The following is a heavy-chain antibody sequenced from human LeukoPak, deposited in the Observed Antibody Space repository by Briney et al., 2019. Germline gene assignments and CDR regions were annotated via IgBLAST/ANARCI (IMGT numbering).Heavy chain of an antibody. CDR2: IYYSGST. CDR3: ARDVGSSLVAFDI. Sequence: PSETLSLTCTVSGGSISSSSYYWGWIRQPPGKGLEWIGSIYYSGSTYYNPSLKSRVTISVDTSKNQFSLKLSSVTAADTAVYYCARDVGSSLVAFDIWGQGTMVTGSS. CDR1: GGSISSSSYY. J-gene: IGHJ3*02. D-gene: IGHD6-6*01. V-gene: IGHV4-39*01.